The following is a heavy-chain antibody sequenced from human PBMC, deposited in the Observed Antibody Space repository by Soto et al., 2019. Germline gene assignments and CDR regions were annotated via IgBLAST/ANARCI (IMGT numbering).Heavy chain of an antibody. CDR1: GFTFSSYW. CDR3: AGGGGSYFRRVVGALDI. J-gene: IGHJ3*02. V-gene: IGHV3-7*04. Sequence: QPGGSLRLSCAASGFTFSSYWMTWVRQAPGKGLEWVANIKQDGSEKFYVDSVKGRFTISRDNAKNSLYMQMNSLRAEDTAVYYCAGGGGSYFRRVVGALDIWGQGTMVTVSS. D-gene: IGHD3-10*01. CDR2: IKQDGSEK.